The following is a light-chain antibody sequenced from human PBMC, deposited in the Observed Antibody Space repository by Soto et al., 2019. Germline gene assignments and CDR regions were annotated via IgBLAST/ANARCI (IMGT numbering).Light chain of an antibody. CDR3: QHYNDYLRM. CDR2: MAS. V-gene: IGKV1-5*03. J-gene: IGKJ1*01. CDR1: QSISSW. Sequence: DIQMTQSPSTLSASIGDRVTITCRASQSISSWLAWYQQKPGKAPKLLIYMASYLQNGVPSRFSGSGSGTEFTLTISSLQPDDFATYYCQHYNDYLRMFGQGTQVEIK.